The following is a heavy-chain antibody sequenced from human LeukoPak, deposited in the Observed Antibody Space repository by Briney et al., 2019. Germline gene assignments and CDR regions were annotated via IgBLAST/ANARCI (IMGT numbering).Heavy chain of an antibody. D-gene: IGHD3-10*01. CDR2: ISWNSGSI. CDR3: AKAGLLYGSGSVHFDY. Sequence: GGSLRLSCAASGFTFDDYAMHWVRQAPGKGLEWVSGISWNSGSIGYADSVKGRFTISRDNAKNSLYLQMNSLRAEDTTLYYCAKAGLLYGSGSVHFDYWGQGTLVTVCS. CDR1: GFTFDDYA. V-gene: IGHV3-9*01. J-gene: IGHJ4*02.